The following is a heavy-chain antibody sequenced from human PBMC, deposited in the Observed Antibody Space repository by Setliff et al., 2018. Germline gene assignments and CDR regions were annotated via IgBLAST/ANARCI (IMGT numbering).Heavy chain of an antibody. Sequence: ASVKVSCKASGYTFAGYYMHWVRQAPGQGLEWMGWINPNSGGANYAQKFQGRVTITADESTRTVNMELRSLKSEDTALYYCARGAVNGAAFNIWGQGTLVTVSS. V-gene: IGHV1-2*02. CDR1: GYTFAGYY. CDR2: INPNSGGA. D-gene: IGHD2-8*01. CDR3: ARGAVNGAAFNI. J-gene: IGHJ3*02.